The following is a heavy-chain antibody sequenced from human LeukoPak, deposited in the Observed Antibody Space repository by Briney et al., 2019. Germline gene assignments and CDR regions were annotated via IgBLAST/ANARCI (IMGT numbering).Heavy chain of an antibody. CDR3: ARAMNHYDSSGTYYAIPSTY. CDR2: INSDGSST. D-gene: IGHD3-22*01. J-gene: IGHJ4*02. Sequence: GGSLRLSFAASVFTFSSYWMHWVRQAPGKGLVWVSRINSDGSSTSYADSVKGRFTISRDNAKNTLYLQMNSLRAEDTAVYYCARAMNHYDSSGTYYAIPSTYWGQGTLVTVSS. V-gene: IGHV3-74*01. CDR1: VFTFSSYW.